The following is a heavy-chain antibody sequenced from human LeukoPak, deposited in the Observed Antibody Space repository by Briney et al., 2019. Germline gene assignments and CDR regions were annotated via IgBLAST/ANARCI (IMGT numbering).Heavy chain of an antibody. Sequence: GGSLRLSCAASGFTFSSYGMHWVRQAPGKGLEWVAVIWYDGSNKYYADSVKGRFTISRDNSKNTLYLQMNSLRAEDTAVYYCASTSGWYEPIDYWGPGTLVTVSS. J-gene: IGHJ4*02. D-gene: IGHD6-19*01. CDR3: ASTSGWYEPIDY. CDR1: GFTFSSYG. CDR2: IWYDGSNK. V-gene: IGHV3-33*01.